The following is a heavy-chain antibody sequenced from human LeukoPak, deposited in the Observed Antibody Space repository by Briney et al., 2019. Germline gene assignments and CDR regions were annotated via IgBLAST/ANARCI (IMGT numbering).Heavy chain of an antibody. CDR2: TYYRSKWGS. D-gene: IGHD3/OR15-3a*01. CDR1: GDSVSSNSAA. V-gene: IGHV6-1*01. J-gene: IGHJ4*02. CDR3: AREVWTSGIALDY. Sequence: SQTLSLTCAISGDSVSSNSAACNWIRQSPSRGLEWLGRTYYRSKWGSDFAVSVRSRITINPDTSKNQFSLQLSSVTPEDTAVYYCAREVWTSGIALDYWGQGALVTVSS.